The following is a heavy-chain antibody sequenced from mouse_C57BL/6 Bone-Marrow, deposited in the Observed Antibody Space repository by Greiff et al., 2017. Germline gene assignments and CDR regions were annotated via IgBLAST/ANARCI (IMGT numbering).Heavy chain of an antibody. D-gene: IGHD2-12*01. Sequence: QVQLQQSGAELARPGASVKLSCKASGYTFTSYGISWVKQRTGQGLEWIGEIYPRSGNTYYNEKFKGKATLTADKSSSTAYMELRSLTSEDSAVYFCARRTYHRGFAYGGRGTRVTVSA. CDR3: ARRTYHRGFAY. V-gene: IGHV1-81*01. J-gene: IGHJ3*01. CDR2: IYPRSGNT. CDR1: GYTFTSYG.